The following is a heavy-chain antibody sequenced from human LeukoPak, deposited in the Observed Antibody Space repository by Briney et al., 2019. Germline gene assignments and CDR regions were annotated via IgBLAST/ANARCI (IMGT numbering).Heavy chain of an antibody. CDR1: GGTFSSYA. D-gene: IGHD3-9*01. CDR3: ASSHILTGYLSYFAY. Sequence: SVKVSCKASGGTFSSYAISWVRQAPGQGLEWMGGIIPIFGTANYAQKFQGRVTITADESTSTAYMELSSLRSEDTAVYYCASSHILTGYLSYFAYWGQGTLVTVSS. J-gene: IGHJ4*02. CDR2: IIPIFGTA. V-gene: IGHV1-69*01.